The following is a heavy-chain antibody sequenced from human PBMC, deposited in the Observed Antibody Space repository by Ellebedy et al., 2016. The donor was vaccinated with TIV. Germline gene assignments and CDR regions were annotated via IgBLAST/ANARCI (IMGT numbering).Heavy chain of an antibody. D-gene: IGHD3-9*01. J-gene: IGHJ4*02. Sequence: MPSETLSLTCTVSGASISSSGYFCAWIRQPSGEGLEWIGSVHYSWGTYYNPSLKSRLTIPEDMSKNHFSLSLISVTAADTAIYYCARGEDILYFDSWGQGTLVTVSS. CDR2: VHYSWGT. CDR3: ARGEDILYFDS. V-gene: IGHV4-39*07. CDR1: GASISSSGYF.